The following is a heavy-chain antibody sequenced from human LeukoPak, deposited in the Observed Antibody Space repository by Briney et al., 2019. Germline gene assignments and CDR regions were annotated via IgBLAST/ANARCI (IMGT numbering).Heavy chain of an antibody. V-gene: IGHV3-30-3*01. CDR2: ISYDGSNK. J-gene: IGHJ3*02. D-gene: IGHD6-6*01. Sequence: GGSLRLSCAASGFTFSSYAMHWVRQAPGKGLEWVAVISYDGSNKYYADSVKGRFTISRDNSKNTLYLQMNSLRAEDTAVYYCARDRGIAARRGNAFDIWGQGTMVTVSS. CDR3: ARDRGIAARRGNAFDI. CDR1: GFTFSSYA.